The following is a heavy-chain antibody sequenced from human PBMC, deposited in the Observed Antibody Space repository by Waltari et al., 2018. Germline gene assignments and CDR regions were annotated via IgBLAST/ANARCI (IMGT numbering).Heavy chain of an antibody. CDR1: GFTFNTYW. D-gene: IGHD3-10*01. Sequence: EVQLVESGGGLVQPGGSLSLSCAASGFTFNTYWMKWIRQGPGKGLEGVANRNPDGSEKFEGDSVKGRCTVARDNAQNSLYLQMNNLRAEDTAVYYCTTLARGESGDYWGQGTLVTVSS. CDR2: RNPDGSEK. CDR3: TTLARGESGDY. V-gene: IGHV3-7*01. J-gene: IGHJ4*02.